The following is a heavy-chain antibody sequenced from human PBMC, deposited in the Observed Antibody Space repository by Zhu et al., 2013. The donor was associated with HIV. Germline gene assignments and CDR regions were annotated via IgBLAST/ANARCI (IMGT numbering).Heavy chain of an antibody. V-gene: IGHV1-2*02. Sequence: AELVQSGAEVRKPGASVKVSCKSSGYAFVGYYMHWVRQAPGQGFEWMGWINPDSGATDYAQKFLGRVSITRDTSIDTAFMEVRRLTPDDTAVYYCARSLGLTFGVVVWGQGNPGHCLL. D-gene: IGHD3-3*01. CDR3: ARSLGLTFGVVV. J-gene: IGHJ4*02. CDR1: GYAFVGYY. CDR2: INPDSGAT.